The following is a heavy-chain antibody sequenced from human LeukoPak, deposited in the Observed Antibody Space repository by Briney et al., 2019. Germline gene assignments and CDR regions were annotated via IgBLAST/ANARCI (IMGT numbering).Heavy chain of an antibody. CDR1: GFTLSSSW. CDR2: IKPDGSEK. J-gene: IGHJ4*02. CDR3: ARGAAVAAAVFDY. D-gene: IGHD2-15*01. V-gene: IGHV3-7*01. Sequence: PGGSLRLPCAASGFTLSSSWMAWVRQAPGHGLERVASIKPDGSEKYYVDSVKGRFIISRDNAKNSLHLQMTSLRAEDTAVYYCARGAAVAAAVFDYWGQGILATVSS.